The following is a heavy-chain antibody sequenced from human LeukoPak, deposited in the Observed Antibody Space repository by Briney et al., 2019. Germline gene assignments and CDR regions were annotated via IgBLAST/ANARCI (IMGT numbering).Heavy chain of an antibody. CDR1: GGTFSSYA. V-gene: IGHV1-69*13. Sequence: GASVKVSCKASGGTFSSYAISWVRQAPGQGLEWMGGIIPIFGTANYAQKFQGRVTITADESTSTAYMELSSLRSEDTAVYCCAREWGHDSSGYYYAYWGQGTLVTVSS. CDR3: AREWGHDSSGYYYAY. CDR2: IIPIFGTA. D-gene: IGHD3-22*01. J-gene: IGHJ4*02.